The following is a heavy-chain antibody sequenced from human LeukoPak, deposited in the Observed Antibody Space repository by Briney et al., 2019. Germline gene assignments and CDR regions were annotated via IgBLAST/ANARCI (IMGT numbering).Heavy chain of an antibody. CDR1: GFPFNDYV. V-gene: IGHV3-30*03. Sequence: GGSLRLSCTVSGFPFNDYVIHWVRQAPGKGLEWVAVTSADERIKIYNDSVRGRFTISRDNSKNTQYLQMNSLRVEDTAVYYCARDPVLGAPDYLDYRGRGTLVSVSS. D-gene: IGHD1-26*01. CDR2: TSADERIK. CDR3: ARDPVLGAPDYLDY. J-gene: IGHJ4*02.